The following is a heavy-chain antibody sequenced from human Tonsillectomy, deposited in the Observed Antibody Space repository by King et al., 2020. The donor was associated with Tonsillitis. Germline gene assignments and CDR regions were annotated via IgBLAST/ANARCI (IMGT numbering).Heavy chain of an antibody. CDR1: GFTFSNAW. J-gene: IGHJ4*02. CDR2: IKSKTDGGTT. CDR3: TTGLRRLRPYGSGEFW. Sequence: VQLVESGGGLVKPGGSLRLSCAASGFTFSNAWMSWVRQAPGKGLEWVGRIKSKTDGGTTDYAAPVKGRFTISRDDSKNTLYLQMNSLKTEDTAVYYCTTGLRRLRPYGSGEFWWGQGTLVTVSS. V-gene: IGHV3-15*01. D-gene: IGHD3-10*01.